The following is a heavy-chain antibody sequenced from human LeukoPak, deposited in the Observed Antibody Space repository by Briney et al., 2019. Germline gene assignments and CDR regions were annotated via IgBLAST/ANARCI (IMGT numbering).Heavy chain of an antibody. CDR1: GFTFSNYA. D-gene: IGHD5-12*01. J-gene: IGHJ6*03. CDR3: AKPNVVATIGSYYMDV. CDR2: ISGSGGST. V-gene: IGHV3-23*01. Sequence: GGSLRLSCAASGFTFSNYAMNWVRQAPGKGLEWVSGISGSGGSTYYADSVKGRFTISRDNSKNTLYLQMNSLRAEDTAVYYCAKPNVVATIGSYYMDVWGKGTTVTISS.